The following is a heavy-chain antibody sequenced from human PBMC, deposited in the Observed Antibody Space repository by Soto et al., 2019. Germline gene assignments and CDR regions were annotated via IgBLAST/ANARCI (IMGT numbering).Heavy chain of an antibody. J-gene: IGHJ4*02. CDR3: AKNWGTYMDYIDY. CDR2: ISGSGGST. Sequence: SLRLSCTSSELPFSSYAMSLVLQTSGKGLECVSVISGSGGSTYYADSVKGRFTISRDNSKNTVYLQMNSLRAEDTAVYYCAKNWGTYMDYIDYWGQGTLVTVSS. V-gene: IGHV3-23*01. CDR1: ELPFSSYA. D-gene: IGHD3-16*01.